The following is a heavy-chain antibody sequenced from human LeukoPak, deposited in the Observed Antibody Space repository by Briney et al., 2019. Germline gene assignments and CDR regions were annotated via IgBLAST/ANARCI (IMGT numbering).Heavy chain of an antibody. CDR1: GYPINNAYY. J-gene: IGHJ6*03. V-gene: IGHV4-38-2*01. CDR3: ARQYDSYFYYYLDL. Sequence: PSETLSLTCGVSGYPINNAYYWVWIRQPPGKGLEWIGSLYHPDSTYYNPSLKSRVTMSVDTSRNQFSLRFSFVTAADTAVYYCARQYDSYFYYYLDLWGTGTTVTVSS. D-gene: IGHD2-2*01. CDR2: LYHPDST.